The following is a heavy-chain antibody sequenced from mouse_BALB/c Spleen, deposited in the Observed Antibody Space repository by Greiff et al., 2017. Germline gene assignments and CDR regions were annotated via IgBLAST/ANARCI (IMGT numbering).Heavy chain of an antibody. D-gene: IGHD2-12*01. CDR2: IYPYNGGT. Sequence: EVQLQQSGPELVKPGASVKISCKASGYTFTDYNMHWVKQSHGKSLEWIGYIYPYNGGTGYNQKFKSKATLTVDNSSSTAYMELRSLTSEDSAVYYCARLRRGYFDYWGQGTTLTVSS. J-gene: IGHJ2*01. CDR3: ARLRRGYFDY. CDR1: GYTFTDYN. V-gene: IGHV1S29*02.